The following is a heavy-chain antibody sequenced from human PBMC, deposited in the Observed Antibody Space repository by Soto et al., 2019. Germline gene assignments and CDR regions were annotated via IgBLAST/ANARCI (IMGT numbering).Heavy chain of an antibody. CDR3: ARHPRSSSSMNYYYYGMDV. D-gene: IGHD6-6*01. V-gene: IGHV5-51*01. Sequence: GESLKISCNGSGYSFTSYWIGWVRQMPGKGLEWMGIIYPGDSDTRYSPSFQGQVTISADKSISTAYLQWSSLKASDTAMYYCARHPRSSSSMNYYYYGMDVWGQGTMVTVSS. CDR1: GYSFTSYW. J-gene: IGHJ6*02. CDR2: IYPGDSDT.